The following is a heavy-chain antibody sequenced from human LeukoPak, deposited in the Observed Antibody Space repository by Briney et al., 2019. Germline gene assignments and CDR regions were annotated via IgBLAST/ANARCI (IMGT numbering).Heavy chain of an antibody. V-gene: IGHV3-53*01. CDR2: IYSGGST. J-gene: IGHJ3*02. CDR3: ARKRYYDSSGYYGDAFDI. CDR1: GFTVSSNY. Sequence: GGSLRLSCAASGFTVSSNYMSWVRQAPGKGLGWVSVIYSGGSTYYADSVKGRFTISRDNSKNTLYLQMNSLRAEDTAVYYCARKRYYDSSGYYGDAFDIWGQGTMVTVSS. D-gene: IGHD3-22*01.